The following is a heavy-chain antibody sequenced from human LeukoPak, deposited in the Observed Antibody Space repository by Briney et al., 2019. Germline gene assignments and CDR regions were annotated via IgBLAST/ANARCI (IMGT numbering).Heavy chain of an antibody. CDR1: GGSISSYY. V-gene: IGHV4-59*01. CDR2: IYYSGST. Sequence: PSETLSLTRTVSGGSISSYYWSRIRQPPGKGLEWIGYIYYSGSTNYNPSLKSRVTISVDTSKNQFSLKLSSVTAADTAVYYCARDEAYSSGSDAFDIWGQGTMVTVSS. CDR3: ARDEAYSSGSDAFDI. D-gene: IGHD6-19*01. J-gene: IGHJ3*02.